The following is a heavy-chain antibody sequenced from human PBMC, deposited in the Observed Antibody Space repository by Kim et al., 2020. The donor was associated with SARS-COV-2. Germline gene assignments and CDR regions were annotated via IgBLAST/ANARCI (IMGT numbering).Heavy chain of an antibody. V-gene: IGHV3-21*01. CDR2: ISSSSSYI. J-gene: IGHJ6*02. D-gene: IGHD2-2*02. CDR3: ARVREYCSSTSCYSYYYGMDV. Sequence: GGSLRLSCAASGFTFSSYSMNWVRQAPGKGLEWVSSISSSSSYIYYADSVKGRFTISRDNAKNSLYLQMNSLRAEDTAVYYCARVREYCSSTSCYSYYYGMDVWGQGTTVTVSS. CDR1: GFTFSSYS.